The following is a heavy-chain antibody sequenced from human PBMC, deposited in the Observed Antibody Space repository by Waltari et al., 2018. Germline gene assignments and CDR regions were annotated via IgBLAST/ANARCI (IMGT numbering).Heavy chain of an antibody. CDR2: IYYSGST. Sequence: QVQLQESGPGLVKPSETLSLTCTVSGGSLSSYYWSWIRQPPGKGLEWIGYIYYSGSTNDNPSLKSRVTISVDTSKNQFSLKLSSVTAADTAVYYCARGGYYDSSGCFDYWGQGTLVTVSS. J-gene: IGHJ4*02. D-gene: IGHD3-22*01. CDR3: ARGGYYDSSGCFDY. CDR1: GGSLSSYY. V-gene: IGHV4-59*01.